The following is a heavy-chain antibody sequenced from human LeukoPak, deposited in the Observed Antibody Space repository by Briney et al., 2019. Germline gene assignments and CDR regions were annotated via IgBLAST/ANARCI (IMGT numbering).Heavy chain of an antibody. Sequence: PGGSLRLSCAASGFTFSSYAMSWVRQAPGKGLEWVSATSGSGGSTYYADSVKGRFNISRDNSKNTLYLQMNSLRAEDTAVYYCAKFLGRQWLVHFDYWGQGTLVTVSS. CDR3: AKFLGRQWLVHFDY. D-gene: IGHD6-19*01. CDR1: GFTFSSYA. J-gene: IGHJ4*02. CDR2: TSGSGGST. V-gene: IGHV3-23*01.